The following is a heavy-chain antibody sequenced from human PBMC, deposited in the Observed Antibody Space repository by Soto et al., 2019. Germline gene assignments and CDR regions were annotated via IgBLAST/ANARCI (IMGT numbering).Heavy chain of an antibody. D-gene: IGHD2-15*01. CDR1: GGSISSSSYY. CDR3: AVVAAPTPAD. J-gene: IGHJ4*02. Sequence: QLQLQESGPGLVKPSETLSLTCTVSGGSISSSSYYWGWNRQPPGKGLEWIGSIYYSGSTYYNPSLKSRVTISVDTSKNQFSLKLSSVTAADTAVYYCAVVAAPTPADWGQGTLVTVSS. V-gene: IGHV4-39*01. CDR2: IYYSGST.